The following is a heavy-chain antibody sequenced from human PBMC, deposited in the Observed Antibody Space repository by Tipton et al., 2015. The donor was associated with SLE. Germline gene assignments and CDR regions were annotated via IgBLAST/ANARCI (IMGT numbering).Heavy chain of an antibody. V-gene: IGHV1-69*18. D-gene: IGHD5-12*01. CDR2: IIPIFDTA. CDR1: GGTFSSYA. Sequence: QVQLVQSGAEVKKPGSSVKVSCKASGGTFSSYAISWVRQAPGQGLEWMGRIIPIFDTANYAQKFQGRVTITADESTSTAYMELSSLRSEDTAVYYCASGGGGYSGKRSDAVAIWGQGTMVTVSS. J-gene: IGHJ3*02. CDR3: ASGGGGYSGKRSDAVAI.